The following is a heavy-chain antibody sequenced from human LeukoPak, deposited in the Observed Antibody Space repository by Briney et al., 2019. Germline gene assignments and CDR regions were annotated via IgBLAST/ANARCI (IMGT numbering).Heavy chain of an antibody. D-gene: IGHD6-13*01. CDR2: IYPGDPDT. J-gene: IGHJ5*02. CDR3: ARQLTAAGTLGWFDP. CDR1: GYSFTSYW. Sequence: GESLKISCKGSGYSFTSYWIGWVRQMPGKGLEWMRIIYPGDPDTRYSPSFQGQVTISADKSISTAYLQWSSLKASDTAMYYCARQLTAAGTLGWFDPWGQGTLVTVSS. V-gene: IGHV5-51*01.